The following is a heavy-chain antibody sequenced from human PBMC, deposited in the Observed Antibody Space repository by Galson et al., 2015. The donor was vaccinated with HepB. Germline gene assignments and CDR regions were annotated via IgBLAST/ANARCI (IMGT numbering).Heavy chain of an antibody. J-gene: IGHJ4*02. Sequence: SLRLSCAASGFTFSSYWMSWVRQAPGQGLEWVANIKQDGSEKYYVDSVKGRFTISRDNAKNSLYLQMNSLRAEDTAVYYCARASRYYDFWSGYSYFDYWGQGTLVTVSS. D-gene: IGHD3-3*01. CDR3: ARASRYYDFWSGYSYFDY. CDR1: GFTFSSYW. CDR2: IKQDGSEK. V-gene: IGHV3-7*01.